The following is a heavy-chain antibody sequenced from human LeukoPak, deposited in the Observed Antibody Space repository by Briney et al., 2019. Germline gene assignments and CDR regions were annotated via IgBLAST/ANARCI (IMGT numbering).Heavy chain of an antibody. J-gene: IGHJ4*02. CDR3: ARGYNGNDGLDY. Sequence: GGSLRRSCAASGFTCSSYDMSWLRQAPGKGLEWFSAISGSGGSTYYADSGKGRITISRDNSKNTLYVQMNSLRAGDTAVYYCARGYNGNDGLDYWGQGTLVTVSS. CDR1: GFTCSSYD. CDR2: ISGSGGST. V-gene: IGHV3-23*01. D-gene: IGHD1-1*01.